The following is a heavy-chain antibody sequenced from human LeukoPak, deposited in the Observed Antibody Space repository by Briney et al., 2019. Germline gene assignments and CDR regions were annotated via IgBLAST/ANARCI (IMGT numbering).Heavy chain of an antibody. J-gene: IGHJ4*02. D-gene: IGHD1-26*01. CDR3: ARVGHDSGTYLYYFDY. CDR2: IHYSGST. CDR1: GGSISSYY. Sequence: SETLSPTCTVSGGSISSYYWSWIRQSPRKGLEGIGDIHYSGSTNHNPTLKSRVTISVATSKNQFSLKLSSVTAADTAVYYCARVGHDSGTYLYYFDYWGQGTLVTVSS. V-gene: IGHV4-59*01.